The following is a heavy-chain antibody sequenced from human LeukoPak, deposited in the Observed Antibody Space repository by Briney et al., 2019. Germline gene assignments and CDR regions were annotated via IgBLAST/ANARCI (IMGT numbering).Heavy chain of an antibody. J-gene: IGHJ4*02. CDR3: ATLSGSGTTD. CDR2: IDNSGYNT. Sequence: PGGSLRLSCAASGFSVSSYDMTWVRQAPGKGLEWVSSIDNSGYNTFYAESMKGRCTISRDSSKNALYLRMSGLRAEDTAVYYCATLSGSGTTDWGQGTLVTVSS. CDR1: GFSVSSYD. V-gene: IGHV3-23*01. D-gene: IGHD1-7*01.